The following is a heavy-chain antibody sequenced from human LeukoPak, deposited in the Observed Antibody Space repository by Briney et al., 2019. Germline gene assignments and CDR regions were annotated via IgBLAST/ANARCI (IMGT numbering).Heavy chain of an antibody. CDR1: GYSFASYW. V-gene: IGHV5-10-1*01. CDR2: IDPSDSYT. CDR3: ALRFEVADGMDV. J-gene: IGHJ6*02. D-gene: IGHD3-3*01. Sequence: GESLKISCKGSGYSFASYWGSWVRQMPGKGLEWMGRIDPSDSYTTYSPSFQGHVTISADKSISTAYLQWSSLKASDTAMYYCALRFEVADGMDVWGQGTTVTVSS.